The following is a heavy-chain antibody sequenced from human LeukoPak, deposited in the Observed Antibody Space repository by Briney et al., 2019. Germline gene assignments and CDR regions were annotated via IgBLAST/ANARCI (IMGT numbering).Heavy chain of an antibody. CDR3: ARGLSGDGSGSYYHDAFDI. Sequence: SETLSLTCAVYGGSFSGYYWSWIRQPPGKGLEWIGEINHSGSTNYNPSLKSRVTISVDTSKNQFSLKLSSVTAADTAVYYCARGLSGDGSGSYYHDAFDIWGQGTMVTVSS. D-gene: IGHD3-10*01. CDR2: INHSGST. CDR1: GGSFSGYY. V-gene: IGHV4-34*01. J-gene: IGHJ3*02.